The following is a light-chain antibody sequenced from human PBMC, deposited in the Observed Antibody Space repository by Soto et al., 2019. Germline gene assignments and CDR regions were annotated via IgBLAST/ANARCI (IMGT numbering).Light chain of an antibody. Sequence: QSALTQPASVSGSPGQSITISCTGTSGDVGSYNLVSWYQQHPGKAPKPMIYEGSKRPSGVSNRFSGSKSGSTASLTISGLQAEEEADYYCCSYARSSTYVFGSGTKLTVL. CDR2: EGS. CDR1: SGDVGSYNL. CDR3: CSYARSSTYV. V-gene: IGLV2-23*01. J-gene: IGLJ1*01.